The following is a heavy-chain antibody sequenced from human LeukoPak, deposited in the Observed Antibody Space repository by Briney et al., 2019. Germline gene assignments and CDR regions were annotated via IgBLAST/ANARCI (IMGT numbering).Heavy chain of an antibody. D-gene: IGHD3-9*01. V-gene: IGHV3-30-3*01. CDR1: GFTFSSYA. CDR2: ISYDGSNK. CDR3: ARDAEMITILAFDY. Sequence: GRSLRLSCAASGFTFSSYAMHWVRQAPGKGLEWVAVISYDGSNKYYADSVKGRFTISRDNSKNTLYLQMNSLRAEDTAVYYCARDAEMITILAFDYWGQGTLVTVSS. J-gene: IGHJ4*02.